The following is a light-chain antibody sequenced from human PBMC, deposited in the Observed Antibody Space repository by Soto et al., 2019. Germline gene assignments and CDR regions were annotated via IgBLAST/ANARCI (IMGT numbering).Light chain of an antibody. J-gene: IGKJ5*01. V-gene: IGKV3-20*01. Sequence: EIVLTQSPGTLSLSPGERATLSCRSSQSVISTYLAWYQQKPGQAPRLLIYGASSRATGIPDRFSGSGSGTDFTLTISRLEPEDFAVYYCQQYGSSPITFGQGTRLEIK. CDR2: GAS. CDR1: QSVISTY. CDR3: QQYGSSPIT.